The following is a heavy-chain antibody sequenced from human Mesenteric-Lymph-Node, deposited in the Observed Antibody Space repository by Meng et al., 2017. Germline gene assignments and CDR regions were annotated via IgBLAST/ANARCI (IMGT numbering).Heavy chain of an antibody. J-gene: IGHJ4*02. CDR1: GFTFSDYY. CDR3: AREGYYDSSGSICF. V-gene: IGHV3-11*04. D-gene: IGHD3-22*01. Sequence: GESLKISCAASGFTFSDYYMSWIRQAPGKGLEWVSYISSSGSTIYYADSVKGRFTISRDNAKNSLYLQMNSLRAEDTAVYYCAREGYYDSSGSICFWGQGTLVTVSS. CDR2: ISSSGSTI.